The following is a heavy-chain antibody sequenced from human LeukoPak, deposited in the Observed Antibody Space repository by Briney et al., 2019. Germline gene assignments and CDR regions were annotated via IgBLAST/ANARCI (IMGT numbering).Heavy chain of an antibody. Sequence: SETLSLTCTVSGASISNLYLSWIRQPAGKGLEWIGNIYYSGSTNYNPSLKSRVTISVDTSKNQFSLKLSSVTAADTAVYYCARGGWFGELFSGPVWFDPWGQGTLVTVSS. J-gene: IGHJ5*02. D-gene: IGHD3-10*01. V-gene: IGHV4-59*01. CDR3: ARGGWFGELFSGPVWFDP. CDR2: IYYSGST. CDR1: GASISNLY.